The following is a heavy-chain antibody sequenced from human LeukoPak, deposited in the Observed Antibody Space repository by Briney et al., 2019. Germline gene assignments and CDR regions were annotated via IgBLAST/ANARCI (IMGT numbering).Heavy chain of an antibody. CDR1: GGTFSSYA. CDR2: IIPILGIA. J-gene: IGHJ4*02. CDR3: ASSKKFTTVTTYYFDY. D-gene: IGHD4-17*01. V-gene: IGHV1-69*04. Sequence: ASVKVSCKASGGTFSSYAISWVRQAPGQGLEWMGRIIPILGIANYAQKFQGRVTITADKSTSTAYMELSSLRSEDTAVYYCASSKKFTTVTTYYFDYWGQGTLVTVSS.